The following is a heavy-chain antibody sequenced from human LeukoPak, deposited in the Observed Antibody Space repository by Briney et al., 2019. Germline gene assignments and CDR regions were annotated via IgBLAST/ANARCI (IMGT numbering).Heavy chain of an antibody. D-gene: IGHD3-10*01. J-gene: IGHJ4*02. V-gene: IGHV3-48*01. CDR3: ARSMVRGVIYFDY. CDR1: GFTFNNYW. Sequence: GGSLRLSCAVSGFTFNNYWMSWVRQAPGKGLEWVSYISSSSSTIYYADSVKGRFTISRDNAKNSLYLQMNSLRAEDTAVYYCARSMVRGVIYFDYWGQGTLVTVSS. CDR2: ISSSSSTI.